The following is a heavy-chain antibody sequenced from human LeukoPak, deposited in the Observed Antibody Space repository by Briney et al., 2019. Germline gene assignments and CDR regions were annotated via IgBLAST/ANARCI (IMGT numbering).Heavy chain of an antibody. CDR3: ARDLQRIVVVPAAMAY. V-gene: IGHV3-11*04. CDR2: ISSSGSTI. Sequence: PGGSLRLSCAASGFTFSDYYMSWIRQAPGKGLEWVSYISSSGSTIYYADSVKGRFTISRDNAKNSLYLQMNSLRAEDTAVYYCARDLQRIVVVPAAMAYWGQGTLVTVSS. D-gene: IGHD2-2*01. CDR1: GFTFSDYY. J-gene: IGHJ4*02.